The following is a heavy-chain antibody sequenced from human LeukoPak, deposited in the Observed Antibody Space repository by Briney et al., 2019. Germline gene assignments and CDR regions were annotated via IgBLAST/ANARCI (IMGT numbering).Heavy chain of an antibody. Sequence: SETLSLICAVYDGSFSGYYWSWIRQPSGKGLEWIGEINDSGSTNYNPSLKSRFTISVDTSKNQFSLKLSFVTAADTAVYYCARGYDCSSSSCYTLFDLWGQGTLVTVSS. D-gene: IGHD2-2*02. J-gene: IGHJ4*02. CDR2: INDSGST. CDR1: DGSFSGYY. CDR3: ARGYDCSSSSCYTLFDL. V-gene: IGHV4-34*01.